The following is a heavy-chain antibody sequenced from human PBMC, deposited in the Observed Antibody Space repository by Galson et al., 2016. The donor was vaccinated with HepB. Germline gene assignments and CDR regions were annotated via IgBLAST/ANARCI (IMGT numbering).Heavy chain of an antibody. V-gene: IGHV4-31*03. Sequence: TLSLTCTVSGGSISSGGYYWSWIRQHPGKGLEWIGYIYYSGSTYYNPSLKSRVTISVDTSKNQFSLKVNSVTAADTAVYYCARRHDYPETYFDYWGQGTLATVSS. D-gene: IGHD4/OR15-4a*01. CDR2: IYYSGST. CDR1: GGSISSGGYY. J-gene: IGHJ4*02. CDR3: ARRHDYPETYFDY.